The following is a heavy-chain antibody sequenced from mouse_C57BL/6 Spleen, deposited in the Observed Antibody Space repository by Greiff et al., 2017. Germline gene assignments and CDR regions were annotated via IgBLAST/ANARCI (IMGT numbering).Heavy chain of an antibody. D-gene: IGHD1-1*01. CDR2: IDPEDGDT. V-gene: IGHV14-1*01. Sequence: VQLQQSGAELVRPGASVKLSCTASGFNIKDNYMHWVKQRPEQGLEWIGRIDPEDGDTEYAPKFQGKATMTADTSSNTAYLQLSSLTSEDTAVYYCTTFTTVVERYFDYWGQGTTLTVSS. CDR3: TTFTTVVERYFDY. J-gene: IGHJ2*01. CDR1: GFNIKDNY.